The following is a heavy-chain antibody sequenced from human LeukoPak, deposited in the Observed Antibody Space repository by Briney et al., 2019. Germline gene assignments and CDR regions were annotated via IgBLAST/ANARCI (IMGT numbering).Heavy chain of an antibody. D-gene: IGHD3-10*01. J-gene: IGHJ6*03. Sequence: SETLSLTCAVYGGSFSGYYWSWIRQPPGKGLEWIGEINHSGSTNYNPSLKSRVTISVDTSKNQFSLKLSSVTAADTAVYYCAVRGGCYYYMDVWGKGTTVTVSS. CDR1: GGSFSGYY. V-gene: IGHV4-34*01. CDR3: AVRGGCYYYMDV. CDR2: INHSGST.